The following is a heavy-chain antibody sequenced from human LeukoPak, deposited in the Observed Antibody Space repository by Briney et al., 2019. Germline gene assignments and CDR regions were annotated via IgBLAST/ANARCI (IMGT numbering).Heavy chain of an antibody. J-gene: IGHJ4*02. CDR1: GYSFTSYC. CDR3: PRSSTYYYDSSGYYYFDY. V-gene: IGHV5-51*01. CDR2: MYPGDSDT. D-gene: IGHD3-22*01. Sequence: GESLKISCKGSGYSFTSYCNGWVGQMPGKGMEWMAIMYPGDSDTSCSRSFQRQVTISADKSISTAYLQSSSLTASDTAMYYCPRSSTYYYDSSGYYYFDYWGQGTLVTVSS.